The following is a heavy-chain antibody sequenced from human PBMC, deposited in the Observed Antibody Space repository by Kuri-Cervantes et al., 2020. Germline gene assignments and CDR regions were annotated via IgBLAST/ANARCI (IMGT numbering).Heavy chain of an antibody. CDR1: GYSFTRYW. V-gene: IGHV5-51*01. CDR3: ARLQRIVATTDYYYYYGMDV. CDR2: IYPGDSDT. J-gene: IGHJ6*02. Sequence: GESLNISWKCSGYSFTRYWIGWVRQMPGKGLEWMGIIYPGDSDTRYSPSFQGQVTISADKSISTAYLQWSSLKASDTAMYCCARLQRIVATTDYYYYYGMDVWGQGTTVTVSS. D-gene: IGHD5-12*01.